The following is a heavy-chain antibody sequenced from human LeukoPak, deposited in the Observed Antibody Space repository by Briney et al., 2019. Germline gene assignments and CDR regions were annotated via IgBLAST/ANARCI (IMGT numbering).Heavy chain of an antibody. D-gene: IGHD3-16*01. CDR3: ARDFLRSGGCAFDI. V-gene: IGHV3-11*01. CDR2: ISSSGSTI. CDR1: GFTFSDYY. J-gene: IGHJ3*02. Sequence: GGSLSLSCAASGFTFSDYYMSWIRQAPGKGLEWVSYISSSGSTIYYADSVKGRFTISRDNAKNSLYLQMNSLRAEDTAVYYCARDFLRSGGCAFDIWGQGTMVTVSS.